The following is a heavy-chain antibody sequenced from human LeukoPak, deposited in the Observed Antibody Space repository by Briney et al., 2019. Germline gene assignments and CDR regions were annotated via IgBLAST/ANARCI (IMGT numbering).Heavy chain of an antibody. CDR2: ISGSGGST. Sequence: GGSLRLSCAASGFTFSNYAMSWVRQAPGKGLEWVSGISGSGGSTYYADSVKGRFTISRDNSKNTLYLQMNSLRAEDTAVYYCAKAALRFLEWLLFDYWGQGTLVTVSS. D-gene: IGHD3-3*01. J-gene: IGHJ4*02. V-gene: IGHV3-23*01. CDR1: GFTFSNYA. CDR3: AKAALRFLEWLLFDY.